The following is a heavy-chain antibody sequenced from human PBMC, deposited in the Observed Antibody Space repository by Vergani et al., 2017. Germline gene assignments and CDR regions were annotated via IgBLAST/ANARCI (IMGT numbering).Heavy chain of an antibody. V-gene: IGHV3-23*01. Sequence: QLLESGGGLIQPGGSLRLSCAASGFTFNSYAMTWVRQAPGKGLEWVSGINHNGGSTYYAESVKGRFTISRDNSKNTLYLQMTDLRAEDTATYYCAKVCGSTSCPYGGGAFDVWGHGTMVTVSS. D-gene: IGHD2-2*01. CDR3: AKVCGSTSCPYGGGAFDV. CDR1: GFTFNSYA. CDR2: INHNGGST. J-gene: IGHJ3*01.